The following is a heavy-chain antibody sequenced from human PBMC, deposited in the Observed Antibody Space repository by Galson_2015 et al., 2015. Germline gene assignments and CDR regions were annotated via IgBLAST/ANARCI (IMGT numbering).Heavy chain of an antibody. CDR2: ISAYNGNT. CDR3: ARGSTYYYGSGSYYGMDV. CDR1: GYTFTSYG. V-gene: IGHV1-18*01. J-gene: IGHJ6*02. D-gene: IGHD3-10*01. Sequence: SVKVSCKASGYTFTSYGISWVRQAPGQGLEWMGWISAYNGNTNYAQKLQGRVTMTTDTSTSTAYMELRSLRSDDTAVYYCARGSTYYYGSGSYYGMDVWGQGTTVTVSS.